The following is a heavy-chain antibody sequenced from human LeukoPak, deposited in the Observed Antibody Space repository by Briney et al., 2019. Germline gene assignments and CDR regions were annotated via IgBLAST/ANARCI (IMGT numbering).Heavy chain of an antibody. J-gene: IGHJ4*02. CDR3: ARVAPNYGGNSWFDY. Sequence: PGGSLRLSCAASGFTFSSYSMNWVRQAPGKGLEWVSSISSSSSSYIYYADSVKGRFTISRDNAKNSLDLQMNSLRAEDTAVYYCARVAPNYGGNSWFDYWGQGTLVTVSS. CDR2: ISSSSSSYI. CDR1: GFTFSSYS. D-gene: IGHD4-23*01. V-gene: IGHV3-21*01.